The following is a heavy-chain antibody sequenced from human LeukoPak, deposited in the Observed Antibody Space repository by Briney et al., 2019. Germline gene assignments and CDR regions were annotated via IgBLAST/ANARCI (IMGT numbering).Heavy chain of an antibody. Sequence: KSSETLSLTCAVYGGSFSGYYWSWIRQPPEKGLEWIGSIYYTGGTNYSPSLKSRVTIFVDTSKNQFSLKLSSVTAADTAVYYCARHGGTRITLVEVYYFDYWGQGTLVTVSS. CDR3: ARHGGTRITLVEVYYFDY. D-gene: IGHD4-11*01. J-gene: IGHJ4*02. CDR1: GGSFSGYY. V-gene: IGHV4-34*01. CDR2: IYYTGGT.